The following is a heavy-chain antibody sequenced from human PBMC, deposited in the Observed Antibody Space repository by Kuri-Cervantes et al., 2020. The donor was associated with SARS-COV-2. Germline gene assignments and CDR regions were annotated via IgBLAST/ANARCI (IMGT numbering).Heavy chain of an antibody. J-gene: IGHJ4*02. D-gene: IGHD4-17*01. Sequence: GESLKISCAASGFTFNSYGIHWVRQAPGKGLEWVALISYDGINKYYADSVEGRFTISRDSSKNTVYLQINSLRPEDTAVYYCARAAQGDYGDYWGQGTLVTVSS. CDR3: ARAAQGDYGDY. CDR2: ISYDGINK. CDR1: GFTFNSYG. V-gene: IGHV3-30*03.